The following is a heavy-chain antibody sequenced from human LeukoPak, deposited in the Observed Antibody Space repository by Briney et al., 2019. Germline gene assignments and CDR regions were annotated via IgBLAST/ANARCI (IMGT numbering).Heavy chain of an antibody. CDR1: GFTFSSYA. CDR3: AKSGVLAAIGECFDY. CDR2: ISGTGGRT. V-gene: IGHV3-23*01. J-gene: IGHJ4*02. Sequence: PGGSLRLSCAAYGFTFSSYAMSWVRQAPGKGLEWVSVISGTGGRTYYTDSVKGRFTISRDNYKDTLYLQMNSLRAEDTAVYFCAKSGVLAAIGECFDYWGQGTLITVSS. D-gene: IGHD2-15*01.